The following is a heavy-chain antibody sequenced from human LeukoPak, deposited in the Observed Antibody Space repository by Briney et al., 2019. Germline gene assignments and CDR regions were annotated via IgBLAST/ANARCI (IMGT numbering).Heavy chain of an antibody. CDR3: AREREDSEYVGETFDY. V-gene: IGHV3-72*01. D-gene: IGHD2/OR15-2a*01. J-gene: IGHJ4*02. CDR2: TRMKAHGAPT. CDR1: GFIFSDFY. Sequence: GWSLRLSCAASGFIFSDFYMDWVRQAPGKGLEWVAQTRMKAHGAPTEHAASVKGRFTIPRDDYKNFLYLQMNSLKDEDTAIYYCAREREDSEYVGETFDYWGQGTLVTVSS.